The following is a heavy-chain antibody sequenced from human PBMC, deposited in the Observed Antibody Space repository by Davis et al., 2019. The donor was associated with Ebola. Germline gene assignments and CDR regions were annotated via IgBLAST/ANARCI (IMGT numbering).Heavy chain of an antibody. J-gene: IGHJ6*04. Sequence: AASVKVSCKASGGTFSSYAIIWVRQAPGQGLEWMGGIIPIFGTAHYAQKFQGRVTITADESTSTAYMELSSLRSEDTAVYYCARGTRGDYVIYYYYGMDVWGKGTTVTVSS. D-gene: IGHD4-17*01. CDR1: GGTFSSYA. V-gene: IGHV1-69*13. CDR3: ARGTRGDYVIYYYYGMDV. CDR2: IIPIFGTA.